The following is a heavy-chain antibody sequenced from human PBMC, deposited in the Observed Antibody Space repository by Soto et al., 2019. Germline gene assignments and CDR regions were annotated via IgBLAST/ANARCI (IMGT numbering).Heavy chain of an antibody. CDR2: ISAHNGNT. CDR3: ARGRYGDY. D-gene: IGHD1-1*01. V-gene: IGHV1-18*01. Sequence: QVHLAQSGAEVKKPGASVKVSCKGSGYTFTSYGSTWVRQAPGQGLEWMGWISAHNGNTEYAQKLQGRVTVTRDTSTSTAYMELRSLRSDDTAVYYCARGRYGDYWGQGALVTVSS. J-gene: IGHJ4*02. CDR1: GYTFTSYG.